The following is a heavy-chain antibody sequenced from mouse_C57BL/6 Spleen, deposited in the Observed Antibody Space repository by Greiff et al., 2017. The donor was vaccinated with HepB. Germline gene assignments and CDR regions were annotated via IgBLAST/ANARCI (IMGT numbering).Heavy chain of an antibody. CDR2: ISDGGSYT. Sequence: EVKLVESGGGLVKPGGSLKLSCAASGFTFSSYAMSWVRQTPEKRLEWVATISDGGSYTYYPDNVKGRFTISRDNAKNNLYLQMSHLKSEDTAMYYCAREGSKGYAMDYWGQGTSVTVSS. V-gene: IGHV5-4*01. CDR3: AREGSKGYAMDY. J-gene: IGHJ4*01. D-gene: IGHD1-3*01. CDR1: GFTFSSYA.